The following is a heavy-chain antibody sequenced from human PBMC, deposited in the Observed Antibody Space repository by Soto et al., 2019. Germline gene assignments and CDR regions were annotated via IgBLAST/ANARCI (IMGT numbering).Heavy chain of an antibody. D-gene: IGHD1-1*01. CDR2: INAGNGNT. CDR1: GYTFTSYA. J-gene: IGHJ3*02. CDR3: ARRATGTTGAFDI. Sequence: ASVKVSCKASGYTFTSYAMHWVRQAPGQRLEWMGWINAGNGNTKYSQKFQGRVTITRDTSASTAYMELSSLRSEDTAVYYCARRATGTTGAFDIWGQGTMVTVSS. V-gene: IGHV1-3*01.